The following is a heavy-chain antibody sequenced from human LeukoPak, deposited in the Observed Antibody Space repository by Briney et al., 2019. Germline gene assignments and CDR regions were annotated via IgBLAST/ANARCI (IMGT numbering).Heavy chain of an antibody. Sequence: AESLSLACTVSGGSIGSYYWRWVRQPAGKGREWIRRIYYRGSTYYNPSLKSRVTISVDTSKNQFSLKLSSVTAADTAVYYCARERSGIAARPRFFDYWGQGTLVTVSS. V-gene: IGHV4-4*07. CDR3: ARERSGIAARPRFFDY. CDR2: IYYRGST. CDR1: GGSIGSYY. D-gene: IGHD6-6*01. J-gene: IGHJ4*02.